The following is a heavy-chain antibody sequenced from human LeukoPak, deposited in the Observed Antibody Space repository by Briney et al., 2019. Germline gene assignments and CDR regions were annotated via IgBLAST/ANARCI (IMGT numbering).Heavy chain of an antibody. CDR1: GGSISSGGYY. V-gene: IGHV4-31*03. J-gene: IGHJ5*02. D-gene: IGHD2-2*01. CDR3: ALGYCSSTSCQRDNWFDP. Sequence: SQTLSLTCTVSGGSISSGGYYWSWIRQHPGKGLEWIGYIYYSGSTYYNPSLKSRVTISVDTSKNQFSLKLSSVTAADTAVYYCALGYCSSTSCQRDNWFDPWGQGTLVTVSS. CDR2: IYYSGST.